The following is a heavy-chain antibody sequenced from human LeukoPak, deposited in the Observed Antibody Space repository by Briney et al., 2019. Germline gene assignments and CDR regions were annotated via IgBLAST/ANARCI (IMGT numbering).Heavy chain of an antibody. D-gene: IGHD6-19*01. CDR1: GYTFTSYG. CDR2: ISAYNGNT. CDR3: ARVRGYSSGWTRHFDY. Sequence: ASVKVSCKASGYTFTSYGISWVRQAPGQGLEWMGWISAYNGNTSYAQKLQGRVTMTTDTSTSTAYMELRSLRSDDTAVYYCARVRGYSSGWTRHFDYWGQGTLVTVSS. J-gene: IGHJ4*02. V-gene: IGHV1-18*01.